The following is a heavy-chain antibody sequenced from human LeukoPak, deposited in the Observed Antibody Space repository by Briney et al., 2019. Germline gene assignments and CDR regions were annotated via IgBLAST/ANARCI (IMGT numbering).Heavy chain of an antibody. V-gene: IGHV3-53*01. Sequence: GGSLRLSCAASGFTVSSNYMSWVRQAPGKGLEWVSVIYSGGSTYYADSVKGRFTISRDNSKNTLHLQMNSLRAEDTAVYYCARDTDYYGSGRHGYFDHWGQGTLVTVSS. CDR3: ARDTDYYGSGRHGYFDH. D-gene: IGHD3-10*01. CDR1: GFTVSSNY. CDR2: IYSGGST. J-gene: IGHJ1*01.